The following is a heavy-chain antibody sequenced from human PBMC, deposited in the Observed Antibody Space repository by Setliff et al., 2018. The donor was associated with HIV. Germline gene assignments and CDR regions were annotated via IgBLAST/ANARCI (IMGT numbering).Heavy chain of an antibody. CDR2: IYISGTT. V-gene: IGHV4-39*07. Sequence: SETLSLTCTVSGGSISSSSYYWGWIRQPPGKGLEWIGHIYISGTTNYNPSLGSRVTISIDTPKNQFSLNLTSVTAADTAVYYCARRRIQLWLRDAFDLWGQGTMVTVSS. CDR3: ARRRIQLWLRDAFDL. D-gene: IGHD5-18*01. J-gene: IGHJ3*01. CDR1: GGSISSSSYY.